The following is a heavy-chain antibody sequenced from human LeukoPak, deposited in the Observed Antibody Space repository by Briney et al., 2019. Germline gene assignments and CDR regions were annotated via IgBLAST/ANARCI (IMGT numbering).Heavy chain of an antibody. CDR1: GGSISSVSYY. Sequence: PSETLSLTCSVSGGSISSVSYYWGWIRQPPGKGLEWIGSIYYSGSTYYNPSLESRVTVSLDKSKNQLSLNLTSVTAADTAVYYCSRENGAFSPFGYWGQGTLVTVLS. CDR2: IYYSGST. V-gene: IGHV4-39*07. J-gene: IGHJ4*02. D-gene: IGHD2-8*01. CDR3: SRENGAFSPFGY.